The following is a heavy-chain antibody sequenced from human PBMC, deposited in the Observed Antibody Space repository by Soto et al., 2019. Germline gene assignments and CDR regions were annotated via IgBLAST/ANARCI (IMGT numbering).Heavy chain of an antibody. CDR2: IIPISSTT. CDR3: AKKRGIDPFGSYGLDV. J-gene: IGHJ6*02. V-gene: IGHV1-69*01. Sequence: QVELVQSGAEVKKPGSSVKVSYKASGGNFITFAISWVRQAPGQGLEWMGEIIPISSTTKSSHKFQDRVTISADGSSSTVHMELRSLNSEDTAIYFCAKKRGIDPFGSYGLDVWGQRPTVTVSS. CDR1: GGNFITFA. D-gene: IGHD7-27*01.